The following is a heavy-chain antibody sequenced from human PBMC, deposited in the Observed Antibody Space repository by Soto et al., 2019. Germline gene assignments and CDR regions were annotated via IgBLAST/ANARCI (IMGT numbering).Heavy chain of an antibody. CDR2: IYPGDSDT. J-gene: IGHJ4*02. Sequence: PGESLKISCKGSGYSFTSYWIGWVRQMPGKGLEWMGIIYPGDSDTRYSPSFQGQVTISADKSISTAYLQWSSLKASDTAMYYCARQKGAGRWLRFSDYWGQGTLVTVSS. CDR3: ARQKGAGRWLRFSDY. CDR1: GYSFTSYW. D-gene: IGHD5-12*01. V-gene: IGHV5-51*01.